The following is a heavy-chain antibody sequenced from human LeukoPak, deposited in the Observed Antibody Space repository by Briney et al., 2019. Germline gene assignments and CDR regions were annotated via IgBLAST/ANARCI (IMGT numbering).Heavy chain of an antibody. J-gene: IGHJ4*02. CDR3: ESRPWGYFDY. V-gene: IGHV4-38-2*01. CDR2: IYHSGST. CDR1: GYSISSGYY. Sequence: PSETLSLTCAVSGYSISSGYYWGWIRQPPGKGLEWIGSIYHSGSTYYNPSLKSRVTISVDTSKNQFSLKLSSVTAADTAVYYCESRPWGYFDYWGQGTLVTVSS. D-gene: IGHD7-27*01.